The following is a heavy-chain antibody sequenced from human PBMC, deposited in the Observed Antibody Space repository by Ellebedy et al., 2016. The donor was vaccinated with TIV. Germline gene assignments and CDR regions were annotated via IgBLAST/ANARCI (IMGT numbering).Heavy chain of an antibody. J-gene: IGHJ3*02. CDR1: GFTFSNAW. CDR3: TTDPEWGWIQLWLSPPVGDAFDI. CDR2: IKSKTDGGTT. Sequence: GESLKISCAASGFTFSNAWMNWVRQAPGKGLEWVGRIKSKTDGGTTDYAAPVKGRFTISRDDSKNTLYLQMNSLKTEDTAVYYCTTDPEWGWIQLWLSPPVGDAFDIWGQGTMVTVSS. D-gene: IGHD5-18*01. V-gene: IGHV3-15*07.